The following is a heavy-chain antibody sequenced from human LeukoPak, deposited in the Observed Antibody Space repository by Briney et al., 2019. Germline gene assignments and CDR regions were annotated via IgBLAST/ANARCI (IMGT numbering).Heavy chain of an antibody. Sequence: ASVKVSCKASGFTFTASFIHWVRQAPGQGLEWMGWINPKSGDTNYAQNFQGRVTVIRDTSMSTAYLDLSGLRSDDTAVYYCAREPNAFDIWGQGTMVTVSS. CDR2: INPKSGDT. V-gene: IGHV1-2*02. J-gene: IGHJ3*02. CDR1: GFTFTASF. CDR3: AREPNAFDI.